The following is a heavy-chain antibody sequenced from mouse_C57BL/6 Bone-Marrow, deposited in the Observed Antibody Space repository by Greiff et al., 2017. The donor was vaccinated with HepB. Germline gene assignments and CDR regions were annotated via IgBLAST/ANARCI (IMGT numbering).Heavy chain of an antibody. CDR3: ARLYDGYHFDY. Sequence: VQLQQPGAELVKPGASVKLSCKASGYTFTSYWMHWVKQRPGQGLEWIGMIHPNSGSTNYNEKFKSKATLTVDKSSSTAYMQLSSLTSEDSAVYYCARLYDGYHFDYWGQGTTLTVSS. V-gene: IGHV1-64*01. J-gene: IGHJ2*01. CDR2: IHPNSGST. D-gene: IGHD2-3*01. CDR1: GYTFTSYW.